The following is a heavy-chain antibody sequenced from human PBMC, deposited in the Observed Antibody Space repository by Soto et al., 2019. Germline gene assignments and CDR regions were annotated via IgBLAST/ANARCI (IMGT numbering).Heavy chain of an antibody. V-gene: IGHV1-69*02. CDR2: IIPILGIA. D-gene: IGHD2-2*01. CDR3: AGQDIVVVPAATTVTTTVDY. CDR1: GGTFSSYT. J-gene: IGHJ4*02. Sequence: QVQLVQSGAEVKKPGSSVKVSCKASGGTFSSYTISWVRQAPGQGLEWMGRIIPILGIANYAQKFPGRVTISADKSTSTAYMELSSLRSEDTAVYYCAGQDIVVVPAATTVTTTVDYWGQGTLVTVSS.